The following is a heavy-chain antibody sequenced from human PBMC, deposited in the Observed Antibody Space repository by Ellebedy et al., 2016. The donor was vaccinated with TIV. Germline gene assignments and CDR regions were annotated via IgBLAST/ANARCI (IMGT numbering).Heavy chain of an antibody. CDR2: IYYSGST. J-gene: IGHJ6*03. Sequence: GSLRLSXTVSGGSISSYYWSWIRQPPGKGLEWIGYIYYSGSTNYNPSLKSRVTISVDTSKNQFSLKLSSVTAADTAVYHCARDRGRYYGSGSYSYYMDVWGKGTTVTVSS. CDR3: ARDRGRYYGSGSYSYYMDV. CDR1: GGSISSYY. D-gene: IGHD3-10*01. V-gene: IGHV4-59*13.